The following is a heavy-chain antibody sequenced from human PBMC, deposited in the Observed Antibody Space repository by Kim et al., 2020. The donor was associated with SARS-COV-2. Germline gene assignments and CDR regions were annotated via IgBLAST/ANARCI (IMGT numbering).Heavy chain of an antibody. CDR3: AKATVFGVVTPTEYFQH. V-gene: IGHV3-23*01. J-gene: IGHJ1*01. D-gene: IGHD3-3*01. CDR2: ISGSGGST. Sequence: GGSLRLSCAASGFTFSSYAMSWVRQAPGKGLEWVSAISGSGGSTYYADSVKGRFTISRDNSKNTLYLQMNSLRAEDTAVYYCAKATVFGVVTPTEYFQHWGQGTLVTVSS. CDR1: GFTFSSYA.